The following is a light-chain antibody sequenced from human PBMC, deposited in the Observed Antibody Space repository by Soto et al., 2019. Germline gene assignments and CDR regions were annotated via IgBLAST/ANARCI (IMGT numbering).Light chain of an antibody. CDR1: QSVSSN. J-gene: IGKJ2*01. CDR2: GAS. CDR3: QQYNNWLYT. V-gene: IGKV3-15*01. Sequence: EIVMTQSPATLSVSPGERATLSCRASQSVSSNLAWYQQKPGQAPRLLIYGASTRATGIPARFSGGGSGTEFTLTISSLQSEDFAVYYCQQYNNWLYTFGQATKLEIK.